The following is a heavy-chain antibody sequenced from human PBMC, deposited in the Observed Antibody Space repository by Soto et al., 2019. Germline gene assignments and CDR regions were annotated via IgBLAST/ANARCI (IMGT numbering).Heavy chain of an antibody. D-gene: IGHD2-8*01. Sequence: QVQLVQSGAEVKKPGSSMKVSCKVSGDTLSTYTISWVRQAPGQGLEWMGRIIPILGLPNHSQKFQGRVTITADKSTRTAYLETTGLRYEDTAVYYCAFDLKAGMVYCGNWGQGTLVSVSS. CDR1: GDTLSTYT. CDR3: AFDLKAGMVYCGN. V-gene: IGHV1-69*02. CDR2: IIPILGLP. J-gene: IGHJ4*02.